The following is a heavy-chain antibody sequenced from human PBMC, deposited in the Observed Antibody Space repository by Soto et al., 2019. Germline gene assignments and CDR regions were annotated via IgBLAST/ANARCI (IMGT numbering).Heavy chain of an antibody. V-gene: IGHV3-21*01. J-gene: IGHJ3*02. CDR2: ISSSSSYI. CDR3: ASGDIVATIGAFDI. Sequence: GGFLRLSCAASGFTFSSYSMNWVRQAPGKGLEWVSSISSSSSYIYYADSVKGRFTISRDNAKNSLYLQMNSLRAEDTAVYYCASGDIVATIGAFDIWGQGTMVTVSS. D-gene: IGHD5-12*01. CDR1: GFTFSSYS.